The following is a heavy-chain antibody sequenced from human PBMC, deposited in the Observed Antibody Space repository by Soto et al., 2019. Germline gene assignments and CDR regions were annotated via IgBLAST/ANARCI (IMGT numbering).Heavy chain of an antibody. J-gene: IGHJ3*02. CDR1: GGSISSYY. CDR3: ARRGGVPAAMGGLDAFDI. V-gene: IGHV4-59*08. Sequence: SETLSLTCTVSGGSISSYYWSWIRQPPGKGLEWIGYIYYSGSTNYNPSLKSRVTISVDTSKNQFSLKLSSVTAADTAVYYCARRGGVPAAMGGLDAFDIWGQGTMVTVSS. CDR2: IYYSGST. D-gene: IGHD2-2*01.